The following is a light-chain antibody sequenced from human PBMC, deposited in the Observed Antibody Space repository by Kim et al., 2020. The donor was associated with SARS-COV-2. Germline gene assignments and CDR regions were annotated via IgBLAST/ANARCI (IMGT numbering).Light chain of an antibody. CDR2: DAS. Sequence: DIQMTQSPSSLSASVGDRVTLTCRASQDIGHYLAWYQQKPGKVPKLLISDASTLRSGVPSRFSGSGSGTDFTLTINSLQPEDVATYYCQKYDGAPWTLGQGTKVDIK. CDR3: QKYDGAPWT. CDR1: QDIGHY. J-gene: IGKJ1*01. V-gene: IGKV1-27*01.